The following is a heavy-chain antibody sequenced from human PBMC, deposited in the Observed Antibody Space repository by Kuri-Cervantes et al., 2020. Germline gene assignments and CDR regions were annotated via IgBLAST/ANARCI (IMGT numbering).Heavy chain of an antibody. CDR1: GFTFSSYW. CDR2: IKQDGSEK. CDR3: ANGHDTNCYNN. V-gene: IGHV3-7*03. D-gene: IGHD2-2*02. Sequence: GESLKISCAASGFTFSSYWMSWVRQAPGKGLEWVANIKQDGSEKYYVDSVKGRFTISRDNAKNSLYLQMNSLRAEDTAVYYCANGHDTNCYNNWGQGTLVTVSS. J-gene: IGHJ4*02.